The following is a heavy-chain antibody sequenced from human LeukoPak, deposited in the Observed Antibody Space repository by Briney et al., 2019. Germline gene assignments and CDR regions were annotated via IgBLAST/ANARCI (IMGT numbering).Heavy chain of an antibody. J-gene: IGHJ4*02. CDR3: ARETDSSARFDY. CDR2: VHISGAT. V-gene: IGHV4-4*07. D-gene: IGHD6-25*01. CDR1: GGPISTYY. Sequence: PSETLSLTCTVSGGPISTYYWTWIRRPAGKGLEWIGRVHISGATDFSPSLKSRVTMSVDTSKNQVSLLLNSVTAADTAMYFCARETDSSARFDYWGQGILVTVS.